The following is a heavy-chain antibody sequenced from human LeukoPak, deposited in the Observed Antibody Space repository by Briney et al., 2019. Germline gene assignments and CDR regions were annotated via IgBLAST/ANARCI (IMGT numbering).Heavy chain of an antibody. CDR3: ARDWYQKAFDI. J-gene: IGHJ3*02. CDR1: AYTFTGYY. CDR2: INPNSGDT. V-gene: IGHV1-2*02. D-gene: IGHD2-2*01. Sequence: ASVKVSCKASAYTFTGYYMHWVRQAPGQGLEWMGWINPNSGDTNYARKFQGRVTMTRDTSISTAYMELSRLRSDDTAVYYCARDWYQKAFDIWGQGTMVTVSS.